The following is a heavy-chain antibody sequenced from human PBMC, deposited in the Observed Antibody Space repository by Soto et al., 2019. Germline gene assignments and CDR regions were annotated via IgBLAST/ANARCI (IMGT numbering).Heavy chain of an antibody. V-gene: IGHV3-74*01. CDR2: INSDGSST. Sequence: PGGSLRLSCAASGFTFSSYWMHWVRQAPGKGLVWVSRINSDGSSTSYADSVKGRFTISRDNAKNTLYLQMNSLRAEDTAVYYCARDRRGYSYGGDYYYYGMDVWGQGTTVTVSS. D-gene: IGHD5-18*01. J-gene: IGHJ6*02. CDR3: ARDRRGYSYGGDYYYYGMDV. CDR1: GFTFSSYW.